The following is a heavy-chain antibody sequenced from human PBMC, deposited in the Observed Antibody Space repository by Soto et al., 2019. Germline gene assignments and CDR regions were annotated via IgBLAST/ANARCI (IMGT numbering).Heavy chain of an antibody. Sequence: SETLSLTCAVYGGSFSGYYWSWIRQPPGKGLEWIGEINHSGSTNYNPSLKSRVTISVDTSKNQFSLKLSSVTAADTAVYYCARHLLWFGELFNWFDPWGQGPLVTVYS. D-gene: IGHD3-10*01. CDR3: ARHLLWFGELFNWFDP. CDR1: GGSFSGYY. J-gene: IGHJ5*02. V-gene: IGHV4-34*01. CDR2: INHSGST.